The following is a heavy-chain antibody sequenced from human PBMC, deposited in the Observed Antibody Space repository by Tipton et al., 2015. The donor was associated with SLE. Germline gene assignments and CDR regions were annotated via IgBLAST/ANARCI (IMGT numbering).Heavy chain of an antibody. CDR2: INGGGEKT. J-gene: IGHJ4*02. D-gene: IGHD3-16*02. CDR3: AKAAVELSPLDY. V-gene: IGHV3-23*01. CDR1: GFSFSSYT. Sequence: SLRLSCAASGFSFSSYTMSWVRQAPGKGLEWVSGINGGGEKTDYADSVKGRFTISRDNSRNTLYLQMNSLRVEDTAVYYCAKAAVELSPLDYWGQGTLVTVSS.